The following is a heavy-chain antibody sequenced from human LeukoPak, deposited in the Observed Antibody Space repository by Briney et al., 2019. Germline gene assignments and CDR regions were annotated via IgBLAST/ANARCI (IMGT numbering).Heavy chain of an antibody. Sequence: PSETLSLTCAVSGGSISSGGYSWSWIRQPPGKGLEWIGYIYYSGNTYYNPSLKSRTTISVNTSKNQFSLKLSSVTAADTAVYYCARDRRYIDVWGKGTTVTVSS. J-gene: IGHJ6*03. V-gene: IGHV4-30-4*07. CDR2: IYYSGNT. CDR1: GGSISSGGYS. CDR3: ARDRRYIDV.